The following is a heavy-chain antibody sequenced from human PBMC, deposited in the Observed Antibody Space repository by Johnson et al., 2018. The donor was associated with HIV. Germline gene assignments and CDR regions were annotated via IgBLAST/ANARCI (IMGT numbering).Heavy chain of an antibody. J-gene: IGHJ3*02. V-gene: IGHV3-9*01. Sequence: EVQLVESGGGLVQPGGSLRLSCAASGFTFDDYAMHWVRQAPGKGLEWVSGISWNSGSLGYADSVKGRFTISRDNAKNSLYLQMNSLISEDTALYYCAKVVGVLWFGELLRVDAFDIWGQGTMVTVSS. CDR2: ISWNSGSL. D-gene: IGHD3-10*01. CDR1: GFTFDDYA. CDR3: AKVVGVLWFGELLRVDAFDI.